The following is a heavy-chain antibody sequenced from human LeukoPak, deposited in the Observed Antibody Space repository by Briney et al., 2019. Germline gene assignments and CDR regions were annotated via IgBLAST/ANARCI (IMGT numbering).Heavy chain of an antibody. CDR3: AKSGGGWTFDY. V-gene: IGHV3-23*01. CDR1: GFTFSSYG. Sequence: GGSLGLSCAASGFTFSSYGMSWVRQAPGKGLKWVSSISAGGNTYYADSVKGRFTISRDNSKNTLYLQMNSLRAEDTAIYYCAKSGGGWTFDYWGQGTLVTVSS. D-gene: IGHD2-15*01. CDR2: ISAGGNT. J-gene: IGHJ4*02.